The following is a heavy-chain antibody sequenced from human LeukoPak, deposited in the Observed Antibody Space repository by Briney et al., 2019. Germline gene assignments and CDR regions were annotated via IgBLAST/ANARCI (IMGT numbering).Heavy chain of an antibody. D-gene: IGHD1-14*01. Sequence: SETLSLTCAVYGGSFSGYYWSWIRHPPGKGLEWIGEINHSGSTNYNPSLKSRVTISVDTSKNQFSLMLSSVTAADTAVYYCARDPELDPWGQGSLVTVSS. V-gene: IGHV4-34*01. CDR1: GGSFSGYY. J-gene: IGHJ5*02. CDR3: ARDPELDP. CDR2: INHSGST.